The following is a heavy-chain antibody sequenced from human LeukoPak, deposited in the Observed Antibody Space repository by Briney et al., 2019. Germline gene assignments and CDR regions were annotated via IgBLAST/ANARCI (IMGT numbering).Heavy chain of an antibody. CDR2: ISGSGGST. CDR3: AKGGLGELSPDY. D-gene: IGHD3-16*02. Sequence: GGSLRLSCAASGFTFSSYAMSWVRQAPGKGLERVSAISGSGGSTYYADSVKGRFTISRDNSKNTLYLQMNSLRAEDTAVYYCAKGGLGELSPDYWGQGTLVTVSS. CDR1: GFTFSSYA. V-gene: IGHV3-23*01. J-gene: IGHJ4*02.